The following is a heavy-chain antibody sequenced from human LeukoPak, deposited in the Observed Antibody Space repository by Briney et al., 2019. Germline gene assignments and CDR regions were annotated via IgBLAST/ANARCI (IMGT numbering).Heavy chain of an antibody. CDR3: ARDNSMGDSAWWFDP. Sequence: GASVKVSCKASGYTFTHNFMHWVRQAPGQGFEWMGIINPSGDNTWYAQKFQGRVTMTRDMATSTDYMEVNSLRSEDTAVYYCARDNSMGDSAWWFDPWGQGTLVTVSS. V-gene: IGHV1-46*01. CDR2: INPSGDNT. J-gene: IGHJ5*02. D-gene: IGHD5-12*01. CDR1: GYTFTHNF.